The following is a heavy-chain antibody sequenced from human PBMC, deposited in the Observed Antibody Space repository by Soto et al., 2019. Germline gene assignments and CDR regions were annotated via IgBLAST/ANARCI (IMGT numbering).Heavy chain of an antibody. CDR1: GFTFSNYG. J-gene: IGHJ4*02. V-gene: IGHV3-33*01. Sequence: GGSLRLSCAASGFTFSNYGMHWVRQAPGKGLEWMAVIWYDGSNKYYADSVKGRFTISRDNSKNTLYLQMNSLRAEDTAVYYCARDHIALDYWGQGTLVTVSS. CDR3: ARDHIALDY. CDR2: IWYDGSNK. D-gene: IGHD6-13*01.